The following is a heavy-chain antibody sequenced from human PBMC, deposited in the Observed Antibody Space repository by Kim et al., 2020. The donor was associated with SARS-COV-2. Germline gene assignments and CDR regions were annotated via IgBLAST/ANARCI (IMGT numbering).Heavy chain of an antibody. D-gene: IGHD1-26*01. Sequence: KFHGRVTITADESTSTSYMDLSSLISEDTAVYYCARLFGVGATRVDYWGQGTLVTVSS. V-gene: IGHV1-69*01. CDR3: ARLFGVGATRVDY. J-gene: IGHJ4*02.